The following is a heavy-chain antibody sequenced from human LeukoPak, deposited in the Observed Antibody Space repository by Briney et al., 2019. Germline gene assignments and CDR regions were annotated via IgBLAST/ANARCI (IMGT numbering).Heavy chain of an antibody. D-gene: IGHD3-10*01. CDR1: GFTFSSYS. V-gene: IGHV3-21*01. Sequence: GGSLRLSCAAPGFTFSSYSMNWVRQAPGKGLEWVSSISSSSSYIYYADSVKGRFTIPRDNAKNSLYLQMNSLRAEDTAVYYCASTLPTITAHWGQGTLVTVSS. J-gene: IGHJ4*02. CDR3: ASTLPTITAH. CDR2: ISSSSSYI.